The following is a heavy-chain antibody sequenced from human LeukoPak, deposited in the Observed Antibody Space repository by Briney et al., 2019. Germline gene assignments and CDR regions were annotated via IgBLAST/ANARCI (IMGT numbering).Heavy chain of an antibody. CDR3: ARNGAAAGNYYYYGMDV. J-gene: IGHJ6*02. CDR2: ISYSGST. CDR1: GASISSSSYY. V-gene: IGHV4-39*07. Sequence: PSETLSLTCTVSGASISSSSYYWGWIRQSPGKGLEWIGSISYSGSTYFNPSLKSRVTMSVDTSKKQFSLKLSLVTAADTAVYYCARNGAAAGNYYYYGMDVWGQGTTLTVSS. D-gene: IGHD6-13*01.